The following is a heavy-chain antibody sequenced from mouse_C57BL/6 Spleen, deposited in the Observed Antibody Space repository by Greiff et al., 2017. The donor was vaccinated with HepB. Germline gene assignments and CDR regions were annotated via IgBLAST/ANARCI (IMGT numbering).Heavy chain of an antibody. CDR2: IHPNSGST. Sequence: QVQLKQPGAELVKPGASVKLSCKASGYTFTSYWMHWVKQRPGQGLEWIGMIHPNSGSTNYNEKFKSKATLTVDKSSSTAYMQLSSLTSEDSAVYYCARGAYYYGSSYSYYFDYWGQGTTLKVSS. D-gene: IGHD1-1*01. CDR3: ARGAYYYGSSYSYYFDY. V-gene: IGHV1-64*01. J-gene: IGHJ2*01. CDR1: GYTFTSYW.